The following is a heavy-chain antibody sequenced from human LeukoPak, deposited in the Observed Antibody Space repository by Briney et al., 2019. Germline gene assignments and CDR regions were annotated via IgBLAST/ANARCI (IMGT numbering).Heavy chain of an antibody. Sequence: SETLSLTCNVSGGSISGYHWSWIRQPPGKGLEWLGYIYYSGSSNYNPSLKSRVTISADTSKNQFSLKLSSVTAADTAVYYCARVTTDRRGYSYAFDYWGQGTLVTVSS. J-gene: IGHJ4*02. V-gene: IGHV4-59*01. D-gene: IGHD5-18*01. CDR3: ARVTTDRRGYSYAFDY. CDR2: IYYSGSS. CDR1: GGSISGYH.